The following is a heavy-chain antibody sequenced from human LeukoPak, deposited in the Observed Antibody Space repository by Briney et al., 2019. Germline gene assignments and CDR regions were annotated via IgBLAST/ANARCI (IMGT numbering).Heavy chain of an antibody. CDR1: GYTFTSYD. Sequence: SVKVSCKASGYTFTSYDINWVRQAPGQGLEWMGRIIPIFGTANYAQKFQGRVTITTDESTSTAYMELSSLRSEDTAVYYCARDLVVPPNPYFDYWGQGTLVTVSS. V-gene: IGHV1-69*05. CDR2: IIPIFGTA. J-gene: IGHJ4*02. D-gene: IGHD2-2*01. CDR3: ARDLVVPPNPYFDY.